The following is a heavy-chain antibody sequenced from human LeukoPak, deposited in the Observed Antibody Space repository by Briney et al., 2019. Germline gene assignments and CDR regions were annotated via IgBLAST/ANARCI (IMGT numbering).Heavy chain of an antibody. D-gene: IGHD1-26*01. J-gene: IGHJ5*02. CDR2: LHYSGRT. Sequence: SETPSLICTVSGVTIRSSNLSWIPQPPGNRLEWTPYLHYSGRTNYNPSLKSRVTISVDTSKNQFSLKLSSVTAADTAVYYCARHSSHVGATGGLVWFDPWGQGTLVTVSS. V-gene: IGHV4-59*08. CDR1: GVTIRSSN. CDR3: ARHSSHVGATGGLVWFDP.